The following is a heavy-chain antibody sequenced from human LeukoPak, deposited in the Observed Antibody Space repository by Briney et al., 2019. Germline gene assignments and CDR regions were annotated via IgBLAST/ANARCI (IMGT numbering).Heavy chain of an antibody. CDR2: VKQDESSK. Sequence: GGSLRLSCAASGFTFSDYWMGWVRQAPGKGPEWVANVKQDESSKFYADSVKGRFTISRDNAKNSLYLQMNGLRVEDTAVYYCVRDYDGDLYYWGQGTLVTDSS. CDR3: VRDYDGDLYY. D-gene: IGHD4-23*01. V-gene: IGHV3-7*01. J-gene: IGHJ4*02. CDR1: GFTFSDYW.